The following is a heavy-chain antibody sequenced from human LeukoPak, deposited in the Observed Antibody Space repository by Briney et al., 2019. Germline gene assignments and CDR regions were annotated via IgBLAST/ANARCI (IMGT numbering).Heavy chain of an antibody. CDR1: GFTFSTYG. Sequence: GGSLRLSCAGSGFTFSTYGMHWVRQAPGKGLEWVAVVSYDGSSIYYADSVKGRFTISRDNAKNSLYLQMNSLRAEDTAVYYCTREYNSPNRFDYWGQGTLVTVSS. CDR3: TREYNSPNRFDY. CDR2: VSYDGSSI. V-gene: IGHV3-30*03. J-gene: IGHJ4*02. D-gene: IGHD1-20*01.